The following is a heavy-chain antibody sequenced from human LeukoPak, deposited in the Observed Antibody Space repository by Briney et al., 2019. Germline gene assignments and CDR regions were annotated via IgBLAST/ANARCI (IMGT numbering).Heavy chain of an antibody. Sequence: GGSLRLSCSGSGFTFSSYALDWVRQAPGKGLEYVSGISSNGGDTYYVDSVKGRFIISRDNSKNTVYLQMSSLRAEDTAVYYCVKPRVGATFDSWGQGTPVTVSS. CDR2: ISSNGGDT. V-gene: IGHV3-64D*06. CDR3: VKPRVGATFDS. J-gene: IGHJ4*02. CDR1: GFTFSSYA. D-gene: IGHD1-26*01.